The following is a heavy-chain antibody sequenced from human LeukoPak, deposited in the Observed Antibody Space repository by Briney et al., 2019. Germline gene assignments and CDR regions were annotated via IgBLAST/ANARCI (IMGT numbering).Heavy chain of an antibody. CDR2: MNPNSGNT. J-gene: IGHJ4*02. D-gene: IGHD3-22*01. CDR3: ARGGHYYDSSGYPDY. CDR1: GYTFTSYD. Sequence: ASVKVSCKASGYTFTSYDINWVQQATGQGLEWMGWMNPNSGNTGYAQKFQGRVTMTRNTSISTAYMELSSLRSEDTAVYYCARGGHYYDSSGYPDYWGQGTLVTVSS. V-gene: IGHV1-8*01.